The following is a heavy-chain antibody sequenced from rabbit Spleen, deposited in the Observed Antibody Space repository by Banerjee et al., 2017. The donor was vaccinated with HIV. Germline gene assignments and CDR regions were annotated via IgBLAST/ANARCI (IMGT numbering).Heavy chain of an antibody. CDR1: GFSLSSNYV. CDR2: IYPGNGVT. CDR3: ATDIHGYGGFNL. Sequence: QEQLEESGGDLVKPGGSLALTCKASGFSLSSNYVMRWVRQAPGKGLEWIASIYPGNGVTYYANWAKGRFTISKTSSTTVDLQMTGLTGADTATYFCATDIHGYGGFNLWGPGTLVTVS. V-gene: IGHV1S45*01. D-gene: IGHD6-1*01. J-gene: IGHJ4*01.